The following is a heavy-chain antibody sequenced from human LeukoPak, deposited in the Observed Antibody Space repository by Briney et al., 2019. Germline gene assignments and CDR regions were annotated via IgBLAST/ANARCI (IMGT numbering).Heavy chain of an antibody. D-gene: IGHD6-6*01. Sequence: SETLSLTCAVYGGSFSGYYWSWIRQPPGKGLEYIGYIYYGGTYYNPSLKSRVTISVDTSKNQFSLKLSSVTAADTAVYYCARGTWSSSIDYWGQGTLVTVSS. J-gene: IGHJ4*02. V-gene: IGHV4-34*01. CDR2: IYYGGT. CDR3: ARGTWSSSIDY. CDR1: GGSFSGYY.